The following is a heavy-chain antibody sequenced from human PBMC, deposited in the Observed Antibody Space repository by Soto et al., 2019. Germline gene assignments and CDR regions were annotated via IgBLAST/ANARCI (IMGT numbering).Heavy chain of an antibody. J-gene: IGHJ6*02. CDR2: ISWDGGST. CDR3: AKATSGYGDLYYGMDV. V-gene: IGHV3-43*01. D-gene: IGHD4-17*01. CDR1: GFTFDDYT. Sequence: GGSLRLSCAASGFTFDDYTMHWVRQAPGKGLEWVSLISWDGGSTYYADSVKGRFTISRDNNKNSLYLQMNSLRTEDTALYYCAKATSGYGDLYYGMDVWGQGTTVTVSS.